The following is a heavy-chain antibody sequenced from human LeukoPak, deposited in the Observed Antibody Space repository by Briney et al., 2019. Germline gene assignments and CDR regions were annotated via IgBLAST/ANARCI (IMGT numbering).Heavy chain of an antibody. CDR3: ARLRTDYYDSGGYFDY. J-gene: IGHJ4*02. V-gene: IGHV5-10-1*01. D-gene: IGHD3-22*01. CDR2: IDPTYSYT. Sequence: GESLQISCKGSGSIFTSYWISGVRQMPGKGVEWMGRIDPTYSYTTYSPSFQGPVTISADKSITTAYLQWSSLKASDTAMYYCARLRTDYYDSGGYFDYWGQGTLVTVSS. CDR1: GSIFTSYW.